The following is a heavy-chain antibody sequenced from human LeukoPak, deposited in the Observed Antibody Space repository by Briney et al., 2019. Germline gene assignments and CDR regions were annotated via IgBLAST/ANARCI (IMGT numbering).Heavy chain of an antibody. CDR1: GGSISSYY. D-gene: IGHD6-13*01. CDR2: IYYSGST. V-gene: IGHV4-59*08. Sequence: SETLSLTCTVSGGSISSYYWSWIRQPPGKGLDWIGYIYYSGSTNYNPSLKSRVTISVDTSKNQFSLKLSSVPAADTAGYYCARRDSSSCIDYWGQGTLVTVSS. J-gene: IGHJ4*02. CDR3: ARRDSSSCIDY.